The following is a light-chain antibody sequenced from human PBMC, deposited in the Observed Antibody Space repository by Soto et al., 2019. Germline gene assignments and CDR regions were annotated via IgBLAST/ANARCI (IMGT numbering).Light chain of an antibody. CDR3: QSYDSSLSGPYV. Sequence: QSALTQPPSVSGAPGQRVTISCTGSSSNIGAGYDVHWYQQLPGTAPKLLIYGNSNRPSGVPDRFSGSESGTSASLAITGLEAEDEADYYCQSYDSSLSGPYVFGTGTKVTVL. J-gene: IGLJ1*01. CDR2: GNS. V-gene: IGLV1-40*01. CDR1: SSNIGAGYD.